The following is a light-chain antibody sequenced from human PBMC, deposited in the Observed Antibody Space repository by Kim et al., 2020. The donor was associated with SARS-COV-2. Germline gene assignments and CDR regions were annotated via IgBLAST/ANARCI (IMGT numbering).Light chain of an antibody. J-gene: IGKJ4*01. CDR2: GAS. CDR3: QQFGRAVT. V-gene: IGKV3-20*01. Sequence: LCPGEGDTLSRRARQSVSSSCLGWYQQKPGQPPRLRIYGASIRATGTPDRFSGSGSGTDFTLAISRLEPEDFAVYYCQQFGRAVTFGGGTKVDIK. CDR1: QSVSSSC.